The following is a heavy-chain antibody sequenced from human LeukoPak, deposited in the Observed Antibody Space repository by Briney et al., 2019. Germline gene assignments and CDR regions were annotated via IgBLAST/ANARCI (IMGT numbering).Heavy chain of an antibody. Sequence: PGGSLRLSCAASGFTFSNYSMNWVRQAPGKGLEWVSYVIRSSSTIYYADSVKGRFTISRDNAKNSLYLQMNSLRAEDTAVYYCARDGSRGNLVTAPDYWGQGTLVTVSS. V-gene: IGHV3-48*04. D-gene: IGHD2-21*02. J-gene: IGHJ4*02. CDR2: VIRSSSTI. CDR1: GFTFSNYS. CDR3: ARDGSRGNLVTAPDY.